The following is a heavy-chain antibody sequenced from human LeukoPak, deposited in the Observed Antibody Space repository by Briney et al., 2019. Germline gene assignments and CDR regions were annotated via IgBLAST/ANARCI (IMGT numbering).Heavy chain of an antibody. D-gene: IGHD3-10*01. V-gene: IGHV3-74*01. CDR1: GFTFSSYW. CDR3: AGEGEYYYFDY. CDR2: INSDGSST. Sequence: GGSLRLSCAASGFTFSSYWMHWVRQAPGKGLVWVSRINSDGSSTSYADSVKGRFTISRDNAKDTLYLQMNSLRAEDTAVYYCAGEGEYYYFDYWGQGTLVTVSS. J-gene: IGHJ4*02.